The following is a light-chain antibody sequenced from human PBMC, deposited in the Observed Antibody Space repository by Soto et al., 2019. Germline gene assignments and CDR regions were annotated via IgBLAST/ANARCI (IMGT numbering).Light chain of an antibody. J-gene: IGKJ1*01. Sequence: EIVMTQSPATLSVSPGERATLSCRASQSVGSNLAWYQQKPGQAPRLLIYGASTRATGITARFSCSGSGTEFTLNISSLQSEDFAIYFCQQYNNWPPDRTFGQGTKVEIK. CDR1: QSVGSN. V-gene: IGKV3-15*01. CDR3: QQYNNWPPDRT. CDR2: GAS.